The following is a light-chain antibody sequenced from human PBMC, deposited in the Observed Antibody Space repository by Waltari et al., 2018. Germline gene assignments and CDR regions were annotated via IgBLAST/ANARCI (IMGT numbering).Light chain of an antibody. J-gene: IGLJ1*01. CDR3: YSYAGGRV. Sequence: QSALTQPASVSGSPGQSITISCTGSSSDVGSSNLVSWYLQHPGNAPKLIIYEVTKRASGVSNRFSGSKSGNTASLTISGLQAEDEADYYCYSYAGGRVFGTGTKVTVL. CDR2: EVT. CDR1: SSDVGSSNL. V-gene: IGLV2-23*02.